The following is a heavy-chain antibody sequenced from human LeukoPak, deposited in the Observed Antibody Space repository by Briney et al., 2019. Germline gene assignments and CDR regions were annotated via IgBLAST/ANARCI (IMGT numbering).Heavy chain of an antibody. J-gene: IGHJ4*02. Sequence: GGSLRLSCAASGFTFDDYTMHWVRQAPGKGLEWVSLISWDGGSTYYADSVKGRFTISRDNSKNSLYLQMNSLSTEDTALYYCAKESAGDGIDYWGQGTLVTVSS. D-gene: IGHD4-17*01. V-gene: IGHV3-43*01. CDR2: ISWDGGST. CDR3: AKESAGDGIDY. CDR1: GFTFDDYT.